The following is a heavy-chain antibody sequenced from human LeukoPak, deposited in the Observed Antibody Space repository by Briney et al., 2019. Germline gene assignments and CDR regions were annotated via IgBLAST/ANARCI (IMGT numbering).Heavy chain of an antibody. J-gene: IGHJ6*03. CDR3: ARNIAARPDYYYYMDV. CDR2: ISSSSTI. Sequence: GGSLRLSCAASGFTFSSYSMNWVRQAPGKGLEWVSYISSSSTIYYADSVKGRFTISRDNAKNSLYLQMNSLRAEDTAVYYCARNIAARPDYYYYMDVWGKGTTVTVSS. D-gene: IGHD6-6*01. CDR1: GFTFSSYS. V-gene: IGHV3-48*04.